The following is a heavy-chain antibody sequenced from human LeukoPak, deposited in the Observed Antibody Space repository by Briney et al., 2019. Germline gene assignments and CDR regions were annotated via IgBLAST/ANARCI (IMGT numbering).Heavy chain of an antibody. D-gene: IGHD6-13*01. V-gene: IGHV3-23*01. CDR2: ISGSGGST. CDR1: GFTVSSNY. J-gene: IGHJ4*02. Sequence: PGGSLRLSCAASGFTVSSNYMSWVRQAPGKGLEWVSAISGSGGSTYYADSVKGRFTISRDNSKNTLYLQMNSLRAKDTAVYYCAKVPIAAAGTRGFFDYWGQGTLVTVSS. CDR3: AKVPIAAAGTRGFFDY.